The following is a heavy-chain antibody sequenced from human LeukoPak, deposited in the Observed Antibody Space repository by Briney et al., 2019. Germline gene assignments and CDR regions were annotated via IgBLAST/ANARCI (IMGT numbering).Heavy chain of an antibody. CDR3: ARQGTITYAYFDY. J-gene: IGHJ4*02. CDR1: GFTFNKNW. V-gene: IGHV4-59*08. D-gene: IGHD2-2*01. Sequence: GSLRLSCAASGFTFNKNWMSWVRQAPGKGLEWLGYVFYSGNTRYNPSLESRVTTSADTSKNQFSLRLTSVTAADTAVYYCARQGTITYAYFDYWSQGTLVTVSS. CDR2: VFYSGNT.